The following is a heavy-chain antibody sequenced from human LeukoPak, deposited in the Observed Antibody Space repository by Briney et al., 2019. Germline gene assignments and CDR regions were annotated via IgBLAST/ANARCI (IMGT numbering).Heavy chain of an antibody. D-gene: IGHD3-22*01. V-gene: IGHV4-38-2*01. J-gene: IGHJ4*02. CDR3: ARSYYYDTSNFYVFDY. CDR2: LYHSGGT. CDR1: GYSISSGYS. Sequence: SETLSLTCAVSGYSISSGYSWGWIRQPPGKGLEWIGSLYHSGGTYYNPSLKSRVDISVDTSKNQFSLILTSVTASDTAIYYCARSYYYDTSNFYVFDYWGQGALVTVSP.